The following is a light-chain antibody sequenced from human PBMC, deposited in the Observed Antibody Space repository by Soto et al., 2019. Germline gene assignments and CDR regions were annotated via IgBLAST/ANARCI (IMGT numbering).Light chain of an antibody. CDR2: EVN. J-gene: IGLJ2*01. Sequence: QSVLTQPPSASESPGQSVTISCTGTSSDVGAYNHVSWYQQHPGKAPKLMIYEVNKRPSGVPDRFSGSKSGNTASLTVSGLEAEDEADYYCSSYAGSNRLVFGGGTKLTVL. CDR1: SSDVGAYNH. V-gene: IGLV2-8*01. CDR3: SSYAGSNRLV.